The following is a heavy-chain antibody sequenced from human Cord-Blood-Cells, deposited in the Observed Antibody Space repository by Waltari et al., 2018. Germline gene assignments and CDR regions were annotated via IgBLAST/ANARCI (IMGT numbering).Heavy chain of an antibody. Sequence: QLQLQESGPGLVKPSETLSLTCTVSGGSISSSSYYWGWIRQPAGKGLEWIGSISYSGSTYYNPSLKSRVTISVETSKNQFSLKLSSVTAADTAVYYCARGDAFDIWGQGTMVTVSS. J-gene: IGHJ3*02. CDR1: GGSISSSSYY. V-gene: IGHV4-39*01. CDR2: ISYSGST. CDR3: ARGDAFDI.